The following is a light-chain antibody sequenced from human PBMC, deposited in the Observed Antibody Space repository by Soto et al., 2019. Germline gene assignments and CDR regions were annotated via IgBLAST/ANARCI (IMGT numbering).Light chain of an antibody. V-gene: IGKV3-11*01. CDR2: DAS. CDR3: QQYNSWPLT. Sequence: EILLTQSPVTLSLSPGERATLSCRASQNVRGYLAWYQQKPGQAPRLLIYDASNRATGIPARFSGSGSGTEFTLTISSLQSEDFAVYYCQQYNSWPLTFGGGTKVDIK. CDR1: QNVRGY. J-gene: IGKJ4*01.